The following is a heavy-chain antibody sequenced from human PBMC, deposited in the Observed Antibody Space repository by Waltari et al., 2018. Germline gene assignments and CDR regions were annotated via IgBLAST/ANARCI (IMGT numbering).Heavy chain of an antibody. CDR2: IYYSGST. CDR3: ARGKYGSGSYYNPPLWDY. V-gene: IGHV4-59*11. D-gene: IGHD3-10*01. Sequence: QVQLQESGPGLVKPSETLSLTCTVSGGSISSHYWSWIRQPPGKGLEWIGYIYYSGSTNYNPSLKSRVTISVDTSKNQFSLKLSSVTAADTAVYYCARGKYGSGSYYNPPLWDYWGQGTLVTVSS. CDR1: GGSISSHY. J-gene: IGHJ4*02.